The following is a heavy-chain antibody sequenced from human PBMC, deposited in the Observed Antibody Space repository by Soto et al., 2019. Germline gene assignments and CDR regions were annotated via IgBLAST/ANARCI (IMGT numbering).Heavy chain of an antibody. D-gene: IGHD2-15*01. CDR3: VRDWWGFDY. CDR2: IRHNGDGI. Sequence: PGGSLRLSCSASGFSFISCSMHWVRQAPGKGLEYVAVIRHNGDGIYYGDSVKGRFTVSRDNSKNTLYLQMSSLRAEDTAVYYCVRDWWGFDYWGQGTLVTVSS. J-gene: IGHJ4*02. V-gene: IGHV3-64D*06. CDR1: GFSFISCS.